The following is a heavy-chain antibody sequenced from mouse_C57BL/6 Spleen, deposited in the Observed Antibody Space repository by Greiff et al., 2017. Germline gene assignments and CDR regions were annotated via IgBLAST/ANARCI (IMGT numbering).Heavy chain of an antibody. CDR1: GYAFSSYW. Sequence: QVQLQQSGAELVKPGASVKISCKASGYAFSSYWMNWVKQRPGKGLEWIGQIYPGDGDTNYNGKFKGKATLTADKSSSTAYMQLSSLTSEDSAVYFCARSPLYGSDWYFDVWGTGTTVTVSS. J-gene: IGHJ1*03. CDR2: IYPGDGDT. D-gene: IGHD1-1*01. CDR3: ARSPLYGSDWYFDV. V-gene: IGHV1-80*01.